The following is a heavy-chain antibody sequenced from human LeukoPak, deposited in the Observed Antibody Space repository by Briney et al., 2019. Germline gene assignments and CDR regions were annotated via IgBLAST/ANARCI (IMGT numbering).Heavy chain of an antibody. Sequence: GSLRLSCAASGFTFSSYAMSWVRQAPGKGLEWVSSITVSGATTYYADSVKGRLTISRDSSKTTLYLQMNSLRAEDTAVYYCATYGSGSYYRKAFDYWGQGTLVTVSS. CDR2: ITVSGATT. V-gene: IGHV3-23*01. D-gene: IGHD3-10*01. CDR3: ATYGSGSYYRKAFDY. J-gene: IGHJ4*02. CDR1: GFTFSSYA.